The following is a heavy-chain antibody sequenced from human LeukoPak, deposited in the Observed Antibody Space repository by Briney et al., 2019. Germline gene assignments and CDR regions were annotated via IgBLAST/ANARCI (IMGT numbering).Heavy chain of an antibody. CDR3: ARGRSSRIAVLDV. D-gene: IGHD6-19*01. CDR1: GFTFSSYS. V-gene: IGHV3-21*01. Sequence: GGSLRLSCAASGFTFSSYSMNWVRQARGKGLEWVSSISSSSSYIYYADSVKGRFTISRDNAKNSLYLQMNSLRAEDTAVYYCARGRSSRIAVLDVWGKGTTVTVSS. J-gene: IGHJ6*04. CDR2: ISSSSSYI.